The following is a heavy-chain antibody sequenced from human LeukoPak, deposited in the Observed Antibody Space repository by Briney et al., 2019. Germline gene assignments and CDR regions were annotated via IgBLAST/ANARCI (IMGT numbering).Heavy chain of an antibody. J-gene: IGHJ6*02. Sequence: ASVKVSCKASGYSFTSYGISWVRQAPGRGLEWMGWISAYNGNTNYAQKLQGRVTMTTDTSTSTAYMELRSLRSDDTAVYYCARGSGGSSYILFSYYYGMDVWGQGTTVTVSS. V-gene: IGHV1-18*01. CDR1: GYSFTSYG. CDR2: ISAYNGNT. CDR3: ARGSGGSSYILFSYYYGMDV. D-gene: IGHD2-15*01.